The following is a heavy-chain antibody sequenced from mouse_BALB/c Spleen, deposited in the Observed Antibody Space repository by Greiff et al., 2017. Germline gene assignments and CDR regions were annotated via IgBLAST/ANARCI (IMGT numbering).Heavy chain of an antibody. D-gene: IGHD2-4*01. CDR1: GFSLTSYG. CDR2: IWAGGST. J-gene: IGHJ4*01. Sequence: VHLVESGPGLVAPSQSLSITCTVSGFSLTSYGVHWVRQPPGKGLEWLGVIWAGGSTNYNSALMSRLSISKDNSKSQVFLKMNSLQTDDTAMYYCASYDYDEEHYAMDYWGQGTSVTVAS. V-gene: IGHV2-9*02. CDR3: ASYDYDEEHYAMDY.